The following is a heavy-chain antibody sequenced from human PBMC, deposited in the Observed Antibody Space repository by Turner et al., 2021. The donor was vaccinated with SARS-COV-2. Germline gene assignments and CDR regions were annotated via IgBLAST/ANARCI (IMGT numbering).Heavy chain of an antibody. CDR2: IDYSGST. D-gene: IGHD5-12*01. CDR3: ATTPWLRGHFDY. Sequence: QLQLQESGPGLVKPSETLSRTCTVSGASISSSSYYWGWIRQRPGKGLEWIGSIDYSGSTYYNPSLKRRVTISVDTSKTQFSLKLSSVTAAATAVYYCATTPWLRGHFDYWGQGTLVTVSS. J-gene: IGHJ4*02. CDR1: GASISSSSYY. V-gene: IGHV4-39*01.